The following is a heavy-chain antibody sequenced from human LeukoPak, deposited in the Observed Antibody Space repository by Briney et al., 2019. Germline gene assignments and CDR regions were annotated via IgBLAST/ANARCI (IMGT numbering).Heavy chain of an antibody. Sequence: GGALRLSCADSGFTFSSYSMNWVRQAPGKGLEWVSSISSSSSYIYYADSVKGRFTIPRDNAKNSLYLQMNSLRAEDTAVYYCARVSPPFSFDYWGQGTLVTVSS. J-gene: IGHJ4*02. CDR3: ARVSPPFSFDY. V-gene: IGHV3-21*01. CDR1: GFTFSSYS. CDR2: ISSSSSYI.